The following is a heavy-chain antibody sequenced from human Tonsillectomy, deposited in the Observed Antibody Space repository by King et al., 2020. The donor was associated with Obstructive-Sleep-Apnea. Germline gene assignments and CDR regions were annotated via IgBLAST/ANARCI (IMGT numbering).Heavy chain of an antibody. CDR1: GGSISSYY. D-gene: IGHD4-23*01. V-gene: IGHV4-59*08. Sequence: QLQESGPGLVKPSETLSLTCTVSGGSISSYYWSWIRQPPGKGLGWIGYMFSSVNINYNPSLKSRVTMSVVTTNNQFSLKLGSVTAADTAVYYCARSTALVSPFAYWGQGALVTVSS. CDR3: ARSTALVSPFAY. J-gene: IGHJ4*02. CDR2: MFSSVNI.